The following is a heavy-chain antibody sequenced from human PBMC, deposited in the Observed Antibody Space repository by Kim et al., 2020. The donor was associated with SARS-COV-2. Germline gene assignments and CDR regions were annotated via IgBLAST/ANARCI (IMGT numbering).Heavy chain of an antibody. Sequence: QTFQGRVTMTEDTSTDTAYMELSSLRSEDTAVYYCATESGYYGSGSPFDYWGQGTLVTVSS. J-gene: IGHJ4*02. CDR3: ATESGYYGSGSPFDY. D-gene: IGHD3-10*01. V-gene: IGHV1-24*01.